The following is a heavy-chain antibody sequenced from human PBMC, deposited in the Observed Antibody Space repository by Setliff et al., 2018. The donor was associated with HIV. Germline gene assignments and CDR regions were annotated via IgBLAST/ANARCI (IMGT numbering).Heavy chain of an antibody. CDR1: GGSIRSDSYY. V-gene: IGHV4-61*02. CDR2: IYSSGNT. J-gene: IGHJ6*02. CDR3: AREEKLSAVAGTMYYYYAMDV. Sequence: SETLSLTCTVSGGSIRSDSYYWTWIRQPAGEGLEWIGRIYSSGNTNYNPSLESRVTISVDTSKNQFSLKLSSVTAADTAVYYGAREEKLSAVAGTMYYYYAMDVWGQGATVTVSS. D-gene: IGHD6-19*01.